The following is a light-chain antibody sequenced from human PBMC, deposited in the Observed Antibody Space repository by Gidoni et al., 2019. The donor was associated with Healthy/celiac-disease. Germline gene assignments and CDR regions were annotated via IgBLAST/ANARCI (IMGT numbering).Light chain of an antibody. CDR2: GAS. CDR1: QSVSSSY. J-gene: IGKJ2*01. Sequence: EIVLTQSPGALSLSPGERATLPCRASQSVSSSYLAWYQQKPGQAPRLLISGASSRATGIPDRFSGSGSGTDFTLTISRLEPEDFAVYYCQQYGSSPGYTFGQGTKLEIK. CDR3: QQYGSSPGYT. V-gene: IGKV3-20*01.